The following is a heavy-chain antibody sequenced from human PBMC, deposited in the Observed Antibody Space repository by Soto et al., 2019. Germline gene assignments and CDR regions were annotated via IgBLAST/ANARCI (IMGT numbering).Heavy chain of an antibody. CDR3: ARHRYSSSWDVIYYYYGMDV. V-gene: IGHV5-51*01. CDR2: IYPGDSDT. Sequence: ESLKISCKGSGYSFTSYWIGWVRQMPGKGLEWMGIIYPGDSDTRYSPSFQGQVTISADKSISTAYLQWSSLKASDTAMYYCARHRYSSSWDVIYYYYGMDVWGQGTTVTVSS. D-gene: IGHD6-13*01. CDR1: GYSFTSYW. J-gene: IGHJ6*02.